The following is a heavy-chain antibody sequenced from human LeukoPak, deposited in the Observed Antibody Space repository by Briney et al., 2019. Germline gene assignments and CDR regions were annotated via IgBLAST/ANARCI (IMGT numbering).Heavy chain of an antibody. Sequence: SETLSLTCTVSGGAISSYYWNWIRQPPGKGLEWIGCVLYSESTNYNPSLTSRLTLSVDTSKNQFSLKLSSVTAADTAIYYCARGPIFGIAYNYFDPWGQGTLVTVSS. V-gene: IGHV4-59*01. CDR2: VLYSEST. J-gene: IGHJ5*02. D-gene: IGHD3-3*01. CDR3: ARGPIFGIAYNYFDP. CDR1: GGAISSYY.